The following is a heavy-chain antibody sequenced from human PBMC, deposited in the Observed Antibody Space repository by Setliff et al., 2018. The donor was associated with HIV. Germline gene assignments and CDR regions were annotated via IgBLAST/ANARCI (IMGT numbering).Heavy chain of an antibody. Sequence: ASVKVSCKAYGYTFTAYYMHWVRQAPGQGLEWMGWISPNRGATNFAQKFLGRVTMTRDTSIRTAYLELSSLTSDDTAVYYCARVLAGLNWFDPWDQGTLVTVSS. J-gene: IGHJ5*02. D-gene: IGHD2-15*01. CDR1: GYTFTAYY. CDR2: ISPNRGAT. V-gene: IGHV1-2*02. CDR3: ARVLAGLNWFDP.